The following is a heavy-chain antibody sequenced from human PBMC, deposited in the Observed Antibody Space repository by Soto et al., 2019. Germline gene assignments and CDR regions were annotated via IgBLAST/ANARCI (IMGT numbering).Heavy chain of an antibody. CDR2: IIPIFGTA. V-gene: IGHV1-69*13. J-gene: IGHJ4*02. CDR1: GGTFSSYA. D-gene: IGHD2-2*01. Sequence: ASVKVSCKASGGTFSSYAISWVRQAPGQGLEWMGGIIPIFGTANYAQKFQGRVTITADESTSTAYMELSSLRSEDTAVYYCASTPYCSSTSCLMGFDYWGQGTLVTVSS. CDR3: ASTPYCSSTSCLMGFDY.